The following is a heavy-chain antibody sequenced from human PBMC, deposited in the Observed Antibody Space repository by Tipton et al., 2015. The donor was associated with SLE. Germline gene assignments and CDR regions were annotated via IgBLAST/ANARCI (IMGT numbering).Heavy chain of an antibody. CDR2: TYHSGTT. V-gene: IGHV4-38-2*02. D-gene: IGHD1-7*01. Sequence: TLSLTCTVSGYSISIGYHWGWIRQSPGKGLEWIGSTYHSGTTYYNPSLKSRVTISVDTSKNQFSLKLRSVTAADTAVYYCAKVINDWNYEWGPGTLVTVSS. J-gene: IGHJ1*01. CDR3: AKVINDWNYE. CDR1: GYSISIGYH.